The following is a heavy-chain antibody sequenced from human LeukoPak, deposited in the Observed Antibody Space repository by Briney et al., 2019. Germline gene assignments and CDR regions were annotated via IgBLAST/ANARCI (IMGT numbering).Heavy chain of an antibody. D-gene: IGHD6-13*01. Sequence: SETLSLTCTVSGGSISSGSYYWSWIRQPAGKGLEWIGRIYTSGSTNYNPSLKSRVTISVDTSKNQFSLKLSSVTAADTAVYYCAGRSSSSLDYWGQGTLVTVSS. CDR2: IYTSGST. V-gene: IGHV4-61*02. CDR1: GGSISSGSYY. CDR3: AGRSSSSLDY. J-gene: IGHJ4*02.